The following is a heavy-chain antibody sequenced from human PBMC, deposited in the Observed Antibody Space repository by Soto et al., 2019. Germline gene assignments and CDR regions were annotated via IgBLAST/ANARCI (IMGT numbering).Heavy chain of an antibody. J-gene: IGHJ3*01. Sequence: ELQLVESGGGLVQPGGSLRLSCAASGFSVSINYVNWVRQAPGKGLEWVSVIYSGGTTHYADSVKGRFTISRDTSKNTLYLQMNSLRVEDTAVYYCAGDLTDGNFVDAFDGWGQGTMVTVSS. CDR2: IYSGGTT. CDR3: AGDLTDGNFVDAFDG. D-gene: IGHD4-17*01. CDR1: GFSVSINY. V-gene: IGHV3-66*01.